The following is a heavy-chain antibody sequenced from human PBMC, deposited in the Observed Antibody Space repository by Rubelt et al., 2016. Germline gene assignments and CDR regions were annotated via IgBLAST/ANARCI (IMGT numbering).Heavy chain of an antibody. CDR3: ARERLMVRGGPIDY. J-gene: IGHJ4*02. Sequence: GLEWVSAISGSGGSTYYADSVKGRFTISRDNSKNTLYLQMNSLRAEDTAVYYCARERLMVRGGPIDYWGQGTLVTVSS. D-gene: IGHD3-10*01. V-gene: IGHV3-23*01. CDR2: ISGSGGST.